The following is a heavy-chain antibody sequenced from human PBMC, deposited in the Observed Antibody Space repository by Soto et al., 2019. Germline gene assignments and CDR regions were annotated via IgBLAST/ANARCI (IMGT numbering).Heavy chain of an antibody. D-gene: IGHD6-25*01. CDR3: ARRLGAAGDYFYGLDV. CDR2: ISPNSGRT. J-gene: IGHJ6*02. Sequence: QEQLVQSGAEVKKPGASVKVSCKASGYTFTEYYIHWVRQVPGRGLEWMGWISPNSGRTKSAQKFQGGVTMTEDTSIATVYMELNGLKSDDTAIYFCARRLGAAGDYFYGLDVWGQGTAVIVSS. CDR1: GYTFTEYY. V-gene: IGHV1-2*02.